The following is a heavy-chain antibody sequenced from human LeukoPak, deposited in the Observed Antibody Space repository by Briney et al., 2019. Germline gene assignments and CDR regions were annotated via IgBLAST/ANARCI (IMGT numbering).Heavy chain of an antibody. Sequence: GGSLRLSCAASGFAFSKFWIHWVRQRPGEGLMWVSRINNDGSATVYADSVRGRFTISRDNDENTVYLQMSSLRSEDTAVYYCVRAGHQDYYYFDLWGRGTLVSVSS. J-gene: IGHJ2*01. CDR1: GFAFSKFW. V-gene: IGHV3-74*01. CDR3: VRAGHQDYYYFDL. CDR2: INNDGSAT.